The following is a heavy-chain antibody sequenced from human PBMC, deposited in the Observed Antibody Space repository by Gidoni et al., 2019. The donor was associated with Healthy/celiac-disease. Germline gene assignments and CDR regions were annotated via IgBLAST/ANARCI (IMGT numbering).Heavy chain of an antibody. CDR2: MNPNSGNT. J-gene: IGHJ4*02. V-gene: IGHV1-8*01. CDR1: GYTFTSYD. CDR3: ARVRIAAAGTIIDY. Sequence: QVQLVQSGAEVKKPGASVKVSCTASGYTFTSYDINWVRQATGQGLEWMGWMNPNSGNTGYAQKFQGRVTMTRNTSISTAYMELSSLRSEDTAVYYCARVRIAAAGTIIDYWGQGTLVTVSS. D-gene: IGHD6-13*01.